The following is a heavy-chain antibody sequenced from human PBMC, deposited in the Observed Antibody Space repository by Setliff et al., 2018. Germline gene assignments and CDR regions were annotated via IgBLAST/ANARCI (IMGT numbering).Heavy chain of an antibody. CDR2: LFDGGSA. CDR3: ARDPHYDPTYSLPGHAFDF. J-gene: IGHJ3*01. V-gene: IGHV4-38-2*02. Sequence: LSLTCAVSGYSISNGFYWGWIRQSPVKGLEWIGSLFDGGSAYYSPSLKSRASLSLDASKNQFALKLTSATAADTAVYYCARDPHYDPTYSLPGHAFDFWGQGIMVTVSS. D-gene: IGHD3-22*01. CDR1: GYSISNGFY.